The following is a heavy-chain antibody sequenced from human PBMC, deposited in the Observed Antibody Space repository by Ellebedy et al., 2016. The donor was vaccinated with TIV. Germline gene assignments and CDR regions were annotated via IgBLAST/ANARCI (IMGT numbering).Heavy chain of an antibody. J-gene: IGHJ5*02. D-gene: IGHD2-15*01. Sequence: MPSETLSLTCTVAGGSISSSDYYWGWIRQPPGKGLEWIGSIYYSGSPYYSPSLKSRVTISVDTSKNQFSLKLGSVTAADTAVYYCARHFAHSRFDPWGQGTLVTVSS. CDR3: ARHFAHSRFDP. CDR2: IYYSGSP. V-gene: IGHV4-39*01. CDR1: GGSISSSDYY.